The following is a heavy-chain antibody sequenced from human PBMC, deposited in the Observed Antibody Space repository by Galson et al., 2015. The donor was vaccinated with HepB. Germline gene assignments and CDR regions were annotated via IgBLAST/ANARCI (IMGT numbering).Heavy chain of an antibody. V-gene: IGHV1-2*04. CDR3: ARAGDSSGYYYTTRGYYFDY. CDR2: INPNSGGT. D-gene: IGHD3-22*01. J-gene: IGHJ4*02. Sequence: SVKVSCKASGYTFTGYYMHWVRQAPGQGLEWMGWINPNSGGTNYAQKFQGWVTMTRDTSISTAYMELSSLRSEDTAVYYCARAGDSSGYYYTTRGYYFDYWGQGTLVTVSS. CDR1: GYTFTGYY.